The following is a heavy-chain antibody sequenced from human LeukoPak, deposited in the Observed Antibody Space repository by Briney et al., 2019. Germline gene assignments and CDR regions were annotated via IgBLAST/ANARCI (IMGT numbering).Heavy chain of an antibody. CDR1: GYTFTSYG. J-gene: IGHJ4*02. Sequence: GASVKVSCKASGYTFTSYGISWVRQAPGQGLEWMGWISAYNGKTNYAQKLQGRVTMTTDTSTSTAYMGLRSLRSDDTAVYYCARDLIVVVNFDPPYFDYWGQGTLVTVSS. D-gene: IGHD3-22*01. CDR3: ARDLIVVVNFDPPYFDY. V-gene: IGHV1-18*01. CDR2: ISAYNGKT.